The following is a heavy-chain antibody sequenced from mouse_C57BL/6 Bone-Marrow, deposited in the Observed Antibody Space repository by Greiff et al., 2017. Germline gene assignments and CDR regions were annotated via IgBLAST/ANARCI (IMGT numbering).Heavy chain of an antibody. CDR2: FDPGSGSI. D-gene: IGHD2-3*01. CDR1: GYTFTEYT. V-gene: IGHV1-62-2*01. Sequence: QVQLQQSGAELVKPGASVKLSCKASGYTFTEYTIHWVKQRSGQGLEWIGWFDPGSGSIKYNEKFKDKATLTADKSSSPVYMELRRLTSEDSAVYFCASHERGGYSPAWFAYWGQGTLVTVSA. CDR3: ASHERGGYSPAWFAY. J-gene: IGHJ3*01.